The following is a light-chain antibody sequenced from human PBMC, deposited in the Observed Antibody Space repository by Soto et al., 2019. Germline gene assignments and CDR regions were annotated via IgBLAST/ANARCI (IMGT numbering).Light chain of an antibody. CDR1: TSNIGSNY. CDR2: SNN. V-gene: IGLV1-47*02. J-gene: IGLJ2*01. Sequence: QSVLTQPPSASGTPGQTISISCSGSTSNIGSNYVYWYQQLPGTAPKILIYSNNERPSGVPDRFSGSKSGTSASLAISGLRSEDEADYYCASWDDSLSGVVFGGGTKLTVL. CDR3: ASWDDSLSGVV.